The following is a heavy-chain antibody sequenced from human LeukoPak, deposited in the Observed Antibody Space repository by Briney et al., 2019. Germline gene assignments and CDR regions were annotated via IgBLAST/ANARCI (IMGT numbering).Heavy chain of an antibody. CDR1: GGSISTDY. CDR2: IYTSGST. V-gene: IGHV4-4*07. Sequence: SEALSLTCTVSGGSISTDYWAWIRQPAGKGLEWIWLIYTSGSTNYNPSLKSRVTMSVDTSKNQSSLKLTSVTAADTAVYYCASDFGYWGQGTLVTVSS. J-gene: IGHJ4*02. D-gene: IGHD3-10*01. CDR3: ASDFGY.